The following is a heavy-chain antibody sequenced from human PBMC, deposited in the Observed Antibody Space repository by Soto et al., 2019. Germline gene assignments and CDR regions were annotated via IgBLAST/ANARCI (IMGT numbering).Heavy chain of an antibody. D-gene: IGHD3-3*01. CDR2: IYYSGST. CDR1: GGSISSGGYY. V-gene: IGHV4-31*03. J-gene: IGHJ5*02. CDR3: ARYRDFWSGYYLNWFDP. Sequence: SETLSLTCTVSGGSISSGGYYWSWIRQHPGKGLEWIGYIYYSGSTYYNPSLKSRVTISVDTSKNQFSLKLSSVTAADTAVYYCARYRDFWSGYYLNWFDPWGQGTLVTSPQ.